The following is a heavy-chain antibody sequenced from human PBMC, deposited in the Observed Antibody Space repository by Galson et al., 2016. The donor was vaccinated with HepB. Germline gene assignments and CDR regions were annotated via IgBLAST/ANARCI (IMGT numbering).Heavy chain of an antibody. Sequence: SLRLSCAASGFNFNNYTMNWVRQAPGKRLEWISSISRRSTYIYYAESVQRRFTVSRDNTKNVVFLQMNDLRAEDTALYYCARASTDESLGLRYYACLSLASFDPWGQGTLVAVSS. CDR3: ARASTDESLGLRYYACLSLASFDP. CDR1: GFNFNNYT. J-gene: IGHJ5*02. V-gene: IGHV3-21*06. D-gene: IGHD3-9*01. CDR2: ISRRSTYI.